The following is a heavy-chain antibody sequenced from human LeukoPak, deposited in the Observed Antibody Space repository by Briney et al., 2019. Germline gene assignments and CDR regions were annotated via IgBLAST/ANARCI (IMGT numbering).Heavy chain of an antibody. CDR3: VRHGEYDWNYDTDY. CDR1: GYTFTRYW. D-gene: IGHD1-7*01. Sequence: GESLKISCKGSGYTFTRYWIGWVRQMPGKGLEWMGIIYPDDSDARYGPSFQGHVTISADKSISTAYLQWSSVKASDTAMYYCVRHGEYDWNYDTDYWGQGTLVTVSS. J-gene: IGHJ4*02. V-gene: IGHV5-51*01. CDR2: IYPDDSDA.